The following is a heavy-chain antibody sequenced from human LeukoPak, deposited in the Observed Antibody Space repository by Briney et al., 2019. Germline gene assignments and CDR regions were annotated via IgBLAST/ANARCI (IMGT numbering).Heavy chain of an antibody. CDR3: AKDDYGDWGAFDY. CDR1: GFTFSSYG. CDR2: ISYDGSNK. D-gene: IGHD4-17*01. Sequence: GSLRLSCAASGFTFSSYGMHWVRQAPGKGLEWVAVISYDGSNKYYADSVKGRFTISRDNSKNTLYLQMNSLRAEDTAVYYCAKDDYGDWGAFDYWGQGTLVTVSS. V-gene: IGHV3-30*18. J-gene: IGHJ4*02.